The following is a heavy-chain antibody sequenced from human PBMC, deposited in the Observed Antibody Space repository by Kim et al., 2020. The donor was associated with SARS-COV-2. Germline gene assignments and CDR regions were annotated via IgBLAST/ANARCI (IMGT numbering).Heavy chain of an antibody. D-gene: IGHD7-27*01. Sequence: GGSLRLSCAASGFTFSSYAMSWVRQAPGKGLEWVSAISGSGGSTYYADSVQDRFTISRDNSKNTLYLQMNSLRAEDTAVYYCAKDRAAELGMPAVGDAFDIWGQGTMVTVSS. V-gene: IGHV3-23*01. CDR2: ISGSGGST. J-gene: IGHJ3*02. CDR1: GFTFSSYA. CDR3: AKDRAAELGMPAVGDAFDI.